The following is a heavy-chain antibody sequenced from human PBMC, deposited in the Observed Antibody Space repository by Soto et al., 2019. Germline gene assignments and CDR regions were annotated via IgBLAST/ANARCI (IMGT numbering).Heavy chain of an antibody. J-gene: IGHJ3*02. CDR3: AKDGIWFGETFAAFDI. CDR2: ISGSGGST. V-gene: IGHV3-23*01. CDR1: GFTFSSYA. D-gene: IGHD3-10*01. Sequence: EVQLLESGGGLVQPGGSLRLSCAASGFTFSSYAMSWVRQAPGKGLEWVSAISGSGGSTYYADSVKGRFTISRDNSKNTLYLQMNRLRAEDTAVYYCAKDGIWFGETFAAFDIWVQGTMVTVSS.